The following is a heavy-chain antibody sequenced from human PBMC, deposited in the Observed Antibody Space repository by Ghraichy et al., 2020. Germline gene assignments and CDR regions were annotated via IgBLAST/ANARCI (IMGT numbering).Heavy chain of an antibody. D-gene: IGHD4-17*01. CDR2: IKQDGSEK. CDR3: AGGPATVTLYNWFDP. CDR1: GFNFTNYW. V-gene: IGHV3-7*01. J-gene: IGHJ5*02. Sequence: GGSLRLSCAASGFNFTNYWMSWARQGPGNGLEWVANIKQDGSEKQSLDSVRGRFTISRDNARNTLFLQMNHLSDEDTAVYYCAGGPATVTLYNWFDPWGRGTLVPVSP.